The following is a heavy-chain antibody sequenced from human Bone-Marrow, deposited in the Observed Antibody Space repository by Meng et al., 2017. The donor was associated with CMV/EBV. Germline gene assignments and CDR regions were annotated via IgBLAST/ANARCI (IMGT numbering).Heavy chain of an antibody. CDR2: INPNSGGT. Sequence: ASVKVSCKASGGTFSSYAISWVRQAPGQGLEWMGWINPNSGGTNYAQKFQGRVTMTRDTSISTAYMELSRLRSDDTAVYYCASLPLGANQASDYWGQGTRVTVSS. CDR3: ASLPLGANQASDY. CDR1: GGTFSSYA. D-gene: IGHD1-26*01. V-gene: IGHV1-2*02. J-gene: IGHJ4*02.